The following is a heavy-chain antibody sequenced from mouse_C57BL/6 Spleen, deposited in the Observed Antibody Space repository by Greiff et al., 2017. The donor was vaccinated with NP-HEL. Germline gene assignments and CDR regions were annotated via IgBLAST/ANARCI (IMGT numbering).Heavy chain of an antibody. CDR3: ARKGFITTVVGAMDY. CDR1: GYTFTSYW. J-gene: IGHJ4*01. CDR2: IHPNSGST. V-gene: IGHV1-64*01. Sequence: QVQLQQSGAELVKPGASVKLSCKASGYTFTSYWMHWVKQRPGQGLEWIGMIHPNSGSTNYNEKFKSKATLTVDKSSSTAYMQLSSLTSEDSAVYYCARKGFITTVVGAMDYWGQGTSVTVSS. D-gene: IGHD1-1*01.